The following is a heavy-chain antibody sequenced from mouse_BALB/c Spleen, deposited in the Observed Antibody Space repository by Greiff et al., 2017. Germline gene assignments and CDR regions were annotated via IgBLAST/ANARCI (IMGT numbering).Heavy chain of an antibody. Sequence: EVHLVESGGGLVQPGGSRKLSCAASGFTFSSFGMHWVRQAPEKGLEWVAYISSGSSTIYYADTVKGRFTISRDNPKNTLFLQMTSLRSEDTAMYYCARALITTATFDYWGQGTTLTVSS. CDR2: ISSGSSTI. V-gene: IGHV5-17*02. J-gene: IGHJ2*01. CDR1: GFTFSSFG. CDR3: ARALITTATFDY. D-gene: IGHD1-2*01.